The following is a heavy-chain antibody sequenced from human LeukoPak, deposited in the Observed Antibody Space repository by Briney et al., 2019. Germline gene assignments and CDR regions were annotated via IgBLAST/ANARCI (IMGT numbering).Heavy chain of an antibody. Sequence: SETLSLTCTVSGGSISSYYWSWIRQPPGKGLEWIGYIYYSGSTNYNPSLKSRVTISVDTSKNQFSLKLSSVTAADTAVYYCARDVGQWLPNLAFDIWDQGTMVTVSS. CDR3: ARDVGQWLPNLAFDI. J-gene: IGHJ3*02. CDR2: IYYSGST. CDR1: GGSISSYY. D-gene: IGHD6-19*01. V-gene: IGHV4-59*01.